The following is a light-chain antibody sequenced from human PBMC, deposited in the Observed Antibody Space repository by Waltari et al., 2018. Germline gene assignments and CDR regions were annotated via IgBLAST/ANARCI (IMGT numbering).Light chain of an antibody. CDR3: QSYDSSLSGYV. CDR2: GHA. Sequence: QSVLTQPPPVSGAPGQRVTISCTGSSSNIGAGYDVHCDPQLPGTAPKRLIYGHADRPPGVPDPFSGSKSAPSASLAITVLQAEDEADYYCQSYDSSLSGYVFGTGTKVTVL. J-gene: IGLJ1*01. CDR1: SSNIGAGYD. V-gene: IGLV1-40*01.